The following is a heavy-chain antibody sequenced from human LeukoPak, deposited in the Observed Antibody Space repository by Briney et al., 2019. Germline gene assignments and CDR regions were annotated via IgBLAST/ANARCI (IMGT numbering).Heavy chain of an antibody. CDR2: INHSGST. Sequence: SETLSLTCAVYGGSFSGYYWSWIRQPPGKGLEWIGEINHSGSTNYNPSLKSRVTISVDTSKNQFSLKLSSVTAEDTAVYYCARRVLYYDSSGYGTYYYYMDVWGKGTTVTVSS. CDR3: ARRVLYYDSSGYGTYYYYMDV. V-gene: IGHV4-34*01. J-gene: IGHJ6*03. D-gene: IGHD3-22*01. CDR1: GGSFSGYY.